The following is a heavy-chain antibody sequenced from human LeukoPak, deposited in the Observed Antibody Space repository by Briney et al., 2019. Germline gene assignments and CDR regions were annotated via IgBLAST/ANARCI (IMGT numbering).Heavy chain of an antibody. Sequence: GGSLRLSCAASGFSFRKYAMQWVRQAPGKGLESVSGISTSGGSTYHANSVKDRFTISRDNSKNTLYLQMGSLRTEDMAVYYCSRESTVIDAFDIWGQGTMVTVSS. CDR1: GFSFRKYA. D-gene: IGHD4-11*01. V-gene: IGHV3-64*01. CDR2: ISTSGGST. J-gene: IGHJ3*02. CDR3: SRESTVIDAFDI.